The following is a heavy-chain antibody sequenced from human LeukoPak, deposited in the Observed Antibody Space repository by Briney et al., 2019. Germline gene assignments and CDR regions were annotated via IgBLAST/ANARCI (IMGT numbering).Heavy chain of an antibody. Sequence: GRSLRLSCAASGFTFSSNGMHWVRQAPGKGLEWVAVISYDGSNKYYADSVKGRFTISRDNSKNTLYLQMNSLRAEDTAVYYCAKDGYGQYYFDYWGQGTLVTVSS. CDR3: AKDGYGQYYFDY. J-gene: IGHJ4*02. CDR1: GFTFSSNG. V-gene: IGHV3-30*18. CDR2: ISYDGSNK. D-gene: IGHD5-18*01.